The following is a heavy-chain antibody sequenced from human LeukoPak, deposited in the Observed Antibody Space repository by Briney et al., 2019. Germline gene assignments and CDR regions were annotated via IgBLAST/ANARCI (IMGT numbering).Heavy chain of an antibody. D-gene: IGHD6-13*01. Sequence: PGGSLRLSCAASGFTFDDYAMHWVRQAPGKGLEWVSGISWNSGSIGYADSVKGRFTISRDNAKNSLYLQMNSLRAEDTALYYCAKDMRSPIRFRRIGSSWYYFDYWGQGTLVTVSS. V-gene: IGHV3-9*01. J-gene: IGHJ4*02. CDR1: GFTFDDYA. CDR2: ISWNSGSI. CDR3: AKDMRSPIRFRRIGSSWYYFDY.